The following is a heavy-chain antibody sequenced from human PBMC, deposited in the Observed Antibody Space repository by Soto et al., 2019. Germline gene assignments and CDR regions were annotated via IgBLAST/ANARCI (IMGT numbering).Heavy chain of an antibody. CDR2: INDSGDT. CDR1: GFTFSSYG. Sequence: GGSLRLSCAASGFTFSSYGMSWVRQAPGKGLEWVSSINDSGDTYYGDSVKGRFTISRDNSRNTLYLQMNSLSAEDTAVYYCAKRVAYSSSSVYFDYWAQGTLVTVSS. D-gene: IGHD6-6*01. J-gene: IGHJ4*02. V-gene: IGHV3-23*01. CDR3: AKRVAYSSSSVYFDY.